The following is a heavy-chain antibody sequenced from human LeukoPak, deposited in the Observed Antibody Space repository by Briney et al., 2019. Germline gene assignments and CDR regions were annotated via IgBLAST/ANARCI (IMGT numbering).Heavy chain of an antibody. V-gene: IGHV4-30-4*01. Sequence: PSQTLSLTCTVSGGSISSGDYYWSWIRQPPGKGLEWIGYIYYSGSTYYNPSLKSRVTISVDTSKNQFSLKLSSVTAADTAVYYCARDSTDRDYYDSSGGSAFDIWGQGTMVTVSS. CDR3: ARDSTDRDYYDSSGGSAFDI. CDR2: IYYSGST. D-gene: IGHD3-22*01. J-gene: IGHJ3*02. CDR1: GGSISSGDYY.